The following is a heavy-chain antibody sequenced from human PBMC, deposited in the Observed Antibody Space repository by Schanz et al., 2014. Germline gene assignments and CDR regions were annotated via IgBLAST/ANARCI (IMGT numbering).Heavy chain of an antibody. Sequence: VQLVESGGGLVQPGGSLRLSCAASGFTFSTSTMHWVRQAPGKGLEYVSSISHDGYSTYYADSVKGRFTISRDNAKNSLFLQMNSLRAEDTAVYYCLAPDYGMDVWGQGTTVTVSS. CDR1: GFTFSTST. J-gene: IGHJ6*02. V-gene: IGHV3-64*04. CDR2: ISHDGYST. CDR3: LAPDYGMDV.